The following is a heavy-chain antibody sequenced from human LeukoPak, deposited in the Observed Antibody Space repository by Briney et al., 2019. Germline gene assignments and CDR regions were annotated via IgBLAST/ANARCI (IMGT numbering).Heavy chain of an antibody. CDR1: GFTFGSYG. Sequence: GGSLRLSCAASGFTFGSYGMHWVRQAPGKGLEWVAVIWYDGSNKYYADSVKGRFTISRDNSKNTLYLQMNSLRAEDTAVYYCAKDKPQQLVKYYFDYWGQGTLVTVSS. CDR2: IWYDGSNK. V-gene: IGHV3-33*06. D-gene: IGHD6-13*01. J-gene: IGHJ4*02. CDR3: AKDKPQQLVKYYFDY.